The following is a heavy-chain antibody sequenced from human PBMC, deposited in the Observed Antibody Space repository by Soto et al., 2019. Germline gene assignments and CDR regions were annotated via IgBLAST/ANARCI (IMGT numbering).Heavy chain of an antibody. CDR2: IYYSGST. Sequence: PSETLSLTCTVSGGSISSSSYYWGWIRQPPGKGLEWIGSIYYSGSTYYNPSLKSRVTISVDTSKNQFSLKLSSVTAADTAVYYCARHPYSGSWNYYGMDVWGQGTTVTVSS. CDR3: ARHPYSGSWNYYGMDV. V-gene: IGHV4-39*01. CDR1: GGSISSSSYY. J-gene: IGHJ6*02. D-gene: IGHD6-13*01.